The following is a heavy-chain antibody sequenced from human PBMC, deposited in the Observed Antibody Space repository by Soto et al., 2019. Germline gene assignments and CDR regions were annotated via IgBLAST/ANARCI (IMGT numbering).Heavy chain of an antibody. CDR3: ARDGSTSWYSYDYPGMDV. Sequence: EVQLVESGGGLVQPGGSLRLSCGASGFTFRTYWLSWVRQVPGKGLEWVANINQDGSEKNYVDSVKGRCTISRDNAKNSLYLQMSSLRAEDTALYYCARDGSTSWYSYDYPGMDVWGQGTTVTVSS. J-gene: IGHJ6*02. V-gene: IGHV3-7*05. D-gene: IGHD5-18*01. CDR1: GFTFRTYW. CDR2: INQDGSEK.